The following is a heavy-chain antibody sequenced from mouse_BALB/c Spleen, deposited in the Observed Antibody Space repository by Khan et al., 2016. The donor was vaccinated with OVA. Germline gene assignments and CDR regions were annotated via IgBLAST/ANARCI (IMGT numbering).Heavy chain of an antibody. CDR1: GYTFTNYG. CDR2: INTYTGEP. V-gene: IGHV9-1*02. D-gene: IGHD6-2*01. J-gene: IGHJ1*01. CDR3: ARISSYWYWEV. Sequence: QIQLVQSGPELKKPGETVKISCKASGYTFTNYGMNWVKQAPGKGLKWMGWINTYTGEPTYADDFKGRFVFSLETSASTAYLQISNLKNEDMTTYFCARISSYWYWEVWGEGTTVTVSS.